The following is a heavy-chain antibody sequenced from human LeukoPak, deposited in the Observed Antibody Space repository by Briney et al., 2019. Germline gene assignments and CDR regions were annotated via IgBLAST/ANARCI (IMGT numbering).Heavy chain of an antibody. J-gene: IGHJ3*02. Sequence: SETLSLTCTVSGGSFSSYYWSWIRQPAGKGLEWIGRIYTSGSTNYNPSLKSRVTMSVDTSKNQFSLKLSSVTAADTAVYYCARDYYDILTGYRDAFDIWGQGTMVTVSS. D-gene: IGHD3-9*01. CDR2: IYTSGST. CDR3: ARDYYDILTGYRDAFDI. CDR1: GGSFSSYY. V-gene: IGHV4-4*07.